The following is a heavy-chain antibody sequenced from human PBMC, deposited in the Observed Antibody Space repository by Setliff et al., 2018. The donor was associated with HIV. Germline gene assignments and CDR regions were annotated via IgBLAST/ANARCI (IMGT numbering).Heavy chain of an antibody. V-gene: IGHV4-4*07. CDR3: AREYPYSSGWAFDY. J-gene: IGHJ4*02. D-gene: IGHD6-19*01. CDR2: IYTSGST. Sequence: NPSETLSLTCTVSGGSISSYYWSWIRQPAGKGLEWIGRIYTSGSTNYNPSLKSRVTMSVDTSKNQFSLKLSSVTAADTAVYYCAREYPYSSGWAFDYWGQGTLVTVSS. CDR1: GGSISSYY.